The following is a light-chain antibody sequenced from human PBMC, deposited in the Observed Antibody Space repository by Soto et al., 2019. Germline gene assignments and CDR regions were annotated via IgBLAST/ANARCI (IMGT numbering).Light chain of an antibody. V-gene: IGLV2-11*01. J-gene: IGLJ3*02. CDR1: SSDVGGYNY. CDR2: DVS. CDR3: YSTDSSGNHRV. Sequence: QSALTQPRSVSGSPGQSVTISCTGTSSDVGGYNYVSWYQQHPGKAPKLMIYDVSKRPSGVPDRFSGSSSGTMATLTISGAQVEDEADYYCYSTDSSGNHRVFGGGTQLTVL.